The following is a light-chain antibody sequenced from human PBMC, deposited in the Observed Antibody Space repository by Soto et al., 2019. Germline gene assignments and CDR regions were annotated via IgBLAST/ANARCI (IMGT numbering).Light chain of an antibody. CDR3: CSYAGSYIYV. CDR2: DVT. J-gene: IGLJ1*01. CDR1: SRDVGGYNY. V-gene: IGLV2-11*01. Sequence: QSVLTQPRSVSGSPGQSVTISCPGNSRDVGGYNYVSWYQQHPDKAPKVMIYDVTKRPSGVPDRFSGSKSGNTASLTISGLQAEDEADYYCCSYAGSYIYVFGTGTKVTVL.